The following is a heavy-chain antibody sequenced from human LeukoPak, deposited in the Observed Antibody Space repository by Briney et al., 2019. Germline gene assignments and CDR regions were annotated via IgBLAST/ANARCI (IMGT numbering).Heavy chain of an antibody. D-gene: IGHD6-19*01. J-gene: IGHJ4*02. CDR3: ARAGYSSGWVYYFDY. CDR2: IYYSGST. CDR1: GGSISSSSYY. Sequence: SETLSLTCTVSGGSISSSSYYWGWIRQPPGKGLEWIGSIYYSGSTYYNPSLKSRVTISVDTSKNQFSLKLSSVTAADTAVYYCARAGYSSGWVYYFDYWGQGTLVTVSS. V-gene: IGHV4-39*07.